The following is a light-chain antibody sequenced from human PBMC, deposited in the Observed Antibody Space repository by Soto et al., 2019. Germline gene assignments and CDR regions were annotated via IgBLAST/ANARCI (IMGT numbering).Light chain of an antibody. CDR1: QTVXRN. CDR3: HQSNTRPS. J-gene: IGKJ5*01. CDR2: XIS. V-gene: IGKV3-15*01. Sequence: SRSTAPLSVAQGERVNLSCRRSQTVXRNLAWYQERPGQAPRALYSXISNRATGVPAMFSGSGCETEFTITSRRLQSDDVAVYCCHQSNTRPSFGEGTRLEIK.